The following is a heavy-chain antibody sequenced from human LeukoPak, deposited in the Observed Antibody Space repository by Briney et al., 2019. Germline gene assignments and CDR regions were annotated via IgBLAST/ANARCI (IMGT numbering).Heavy chain of an antibody. CDR2: VSPNGTDI. CDR1: GFIFSDYY. J-gene: IGHJ4*02. Sequence: GGSLRLSCAASGFIFSDYYMSWIRQSPGKGLEWISYVSPNGTDIYSIDSVRGRFIISRDNAKNSLSLQMNGLGVEDTAVYYCASGSSSVGYWGQGTLVTVSS. CDR3: ASGSSSVGY. V-gene: IGHV3-11*01. D-gene: IGHD6-6*01.